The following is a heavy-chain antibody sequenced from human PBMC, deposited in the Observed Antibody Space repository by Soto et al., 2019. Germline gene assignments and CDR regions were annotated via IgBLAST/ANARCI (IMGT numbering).Heavy chain of an antibody. Sequence: EVQVVESGGTLVRPGRSLRLSCAASGFPFDEYAMHWIRQRPGKGLAWISGVSGTRWCSGTVGYADSVKGRFTMTRDNAKNSLSLLMVSLRPDDTAVDYCAKDTGSGWAYFDRGGQGTVVTVSS. D-gene: IGHD6-19*01. J-gene: IGHJ4*02. CDR1: GFPFDEYA. V-gene: IGHV3-9*01. CDR3: AKDTGSGWAYFDR. CDR2: TRWCSGTV.